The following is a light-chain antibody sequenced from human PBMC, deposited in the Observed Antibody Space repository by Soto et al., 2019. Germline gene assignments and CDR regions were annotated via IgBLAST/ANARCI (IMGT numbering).Light chain of an antibody. CDR3: QQTDSSPET. Sequence: DIQMTQSPSSLSASVGDTVTITCRASQSISLFLNWYQQKPGKAPKPLIYAASSLQSGIPSRFTGNGSGTDFTLTISSLQPEDFATYYCQQTDSSPETFGQGTKVEIK. CDR2: AAS. CDR1: QSISLF. V-gene: IGKV1-39*01. J-gene: IGKJ1*01.